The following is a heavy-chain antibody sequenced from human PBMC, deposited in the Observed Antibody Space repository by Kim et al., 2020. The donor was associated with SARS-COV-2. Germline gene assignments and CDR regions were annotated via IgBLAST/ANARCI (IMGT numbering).Heavy chain of an antibody. V-gene: IGHV1-24*01. CDR1: GYTLTELS. J-gene: IGHJ5*02. CDR3: ATGPSIAEAGTNWFDP. Sequence: ASVKVSCKVSGYTLTELSMHWVRQAPGKGLEWMGGFDPEDGETIYAQKFQGRVTMTEDTSTDTAYMELTSLRSEDTAVYYCATGPSIAEAGTNWFDPCGQGPLVTVSS. D-gene: IGHD6-13*01. CDR2: FDPEDGET.